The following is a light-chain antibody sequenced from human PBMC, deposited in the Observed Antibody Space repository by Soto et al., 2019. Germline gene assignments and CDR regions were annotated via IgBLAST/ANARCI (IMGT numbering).Light chain of an antibody. CDR1: QSVSQNF. CDR2: GTS. V-gene: IGKV3-20*01. CDR3: QQYGSSAPT. J-gene: IGKJ4*01. Sequence: EIVLTQSPGTLSLSPGERATLSCRASQSVSQNFLAWYQQKPGQAPRLLINGTSRRATGIPDRFSGSGSATDFSLTIDRLEPEDFAVYFCQQYGSSAPTFGGGTKVAIK.